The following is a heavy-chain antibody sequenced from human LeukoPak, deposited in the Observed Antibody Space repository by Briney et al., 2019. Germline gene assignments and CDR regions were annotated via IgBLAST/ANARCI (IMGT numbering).Heavy chain of an antibody. D-gene: IGHD3-10*01. CDR3: ATLTGSYDRRLDY. CDR1: GFTVSSNY. V-gene: IGHV3-53*01. Sequence: GGSLRLSCAASGFTVSSNYMSWVRQAPGKGLEWVSVIYSGGSTYYADSVKGRFTISRDNSKNTLYLQMNSLRAEDTAVYYCATLTGSYDRRLDYWGQGSLVTVSS. J-gene: IGHJ4*02. CDR2: IYSGGST.